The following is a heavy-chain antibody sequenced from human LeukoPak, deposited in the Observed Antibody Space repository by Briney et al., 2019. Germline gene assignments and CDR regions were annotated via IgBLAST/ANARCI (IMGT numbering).Heavy chain of an antibody. D-gene: IGHD2-21*02. CDR2: IYYSGST. CDR3: ARTTVVTAIRWNYFDY. CDR1: GGSIGSSSYY. J-gene: IGHJ4*02. V-gene: IGHV4-39*07. Sequence: PSETLSLTCTVSGGSIGSSSYYWGWIRQPPGKGLEGIGSIYYSGSTYYNPSLKSRVTISVDTSKNQFSLKLSSVTAADTAVYYCARTTVVTAIRWNYFDYWGQGTLVTVSS.